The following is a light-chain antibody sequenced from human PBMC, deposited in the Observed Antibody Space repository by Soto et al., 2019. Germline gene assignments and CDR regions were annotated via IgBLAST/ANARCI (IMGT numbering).Light chain of an antibody. CDR1: QNISSY. Sequence: IVLTQSPVTLSSSAVERATISCRASQNISSYLTWYQQKPGKAPRLLIYDASSRESGIPARFSGSGSGTEFTLTISSLQPDDFAAYYCQNRNNYSGTFGQGTKGDIK. CDR2: DAS. CDR3: QNRNNYSGT. V-gene: IGKV3-11*01. J-gene: IGKJ1*01.